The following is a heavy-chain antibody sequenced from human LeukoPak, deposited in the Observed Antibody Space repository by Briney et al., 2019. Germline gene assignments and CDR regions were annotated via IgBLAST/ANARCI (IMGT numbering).Heavy chain of an antibody. CDR1: AFTFSDYW. J-gene: IGHJ6*03. CDR2: ISWNSGSI. D-gene: IGHD3-10*01. CDR3: AKGSRVRGVISFGLGYYMDV. Sequence: GGSLRLSCAASAFTFSDYWMTWVRQAPGKGLEWVSGISWNSGSIGYADSVKGRFTISRDNAKNSLYLQINSLRAEDTALYYCAKGSRVRGVISFGLGYYMDVWGKGTTVTISS. V-gene: IGHV3-9*01.